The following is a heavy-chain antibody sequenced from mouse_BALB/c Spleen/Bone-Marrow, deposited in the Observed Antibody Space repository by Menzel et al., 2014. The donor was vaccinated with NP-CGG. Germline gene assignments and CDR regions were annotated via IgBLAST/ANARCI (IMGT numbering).Heavy chain of an antibody. D-gene: IGHD2-10*01. CDR2: IYPGIGNT. CDR1: GYTFTDYY. CDR3: ARSPYYGNYDDY. Sequence: VQLQQSGPELVKPGASVKISCKAFGYTFTDYYINWVKQKPGQGLEWIGWIYPGIGNTKYNEKFKGKATVTVDTSSSTAYMQLSSLTSEDTAVYFCARSPYYGNYDDYWGQGTTLTVSS. J-gene: IGHJ2*01. V-gene: IGHV1-84*02.